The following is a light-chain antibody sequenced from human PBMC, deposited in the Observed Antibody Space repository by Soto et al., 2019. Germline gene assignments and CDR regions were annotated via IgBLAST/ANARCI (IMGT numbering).Light chain of an antibody. CDR2: DAS. CDR3: QQHSHWPPWT. J-gene: IGKJ1*01. CDR1: QSVRRY. V-gene: IGKV3-11*01. Sequence: EIVVTQSPATLSLSPGERATLSCRAGQSVRRYLAWYQQKPGQAPRLLIYDASTRATGIPARFSGSGSETDFTLTITSLEPEDFTVYYCQQHSHWPPWTFGQGTKVDI.